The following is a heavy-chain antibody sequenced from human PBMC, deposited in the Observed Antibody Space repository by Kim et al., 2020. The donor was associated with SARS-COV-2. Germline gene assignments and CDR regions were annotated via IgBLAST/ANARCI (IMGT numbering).Heavy chain of an antibody. Sequence: GGSLRLSCAASGFTFSNYAMTWVRQVPGKGLEWVSAISGSGGSTYYADSVKCRFTISRDNAKNTLYLQMNSLRAEDTAVYYCARDDVTMVWEVMPNWGQGTLVTVSS. CDR2: ISGSGGST. CDR3: ARDDVTMVWEVMPN. CDR1: GFTFSNYA. D-gene: IGHD3-10*01. V-gene: IGHV3-23*01. J-gene: IGHJ4*02.